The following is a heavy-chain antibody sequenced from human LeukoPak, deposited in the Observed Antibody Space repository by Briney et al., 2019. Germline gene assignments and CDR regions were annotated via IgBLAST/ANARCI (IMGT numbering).Heavy chain of an antibody. CDR2: IYPGNSDT. Sequence: GESLQISCKGSGYSFTSYWIAWVRQLPGKSLEWMVIIYPGNSDTKYSPSFQGQVTISADKSISTAYLQCSSLKASDTAMYYCARRYTIFGVVTIDYWGQRTLVTVFS. V-gene: IGHV5-51*01. CDR1: GYSFTSYW. D-gene: IGHD3-3*01. J-gene: IGHJ4*02. CDR3: ARRYTIFGVVTIDY.